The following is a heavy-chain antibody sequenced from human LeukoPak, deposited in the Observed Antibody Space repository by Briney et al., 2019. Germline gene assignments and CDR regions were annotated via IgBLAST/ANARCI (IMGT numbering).Heavy chain of an antibody. CDR1: GYSFTSYW. Sequence: GESLKISCKGSGYSFTSYWIAWGRPMPGKGLEWMGIIYPGDSDTRYSPSFQGQVTISADKSINTAYLEWSSLEASDTAMYYCARGIVASAGSRVYYFDYWGQGTLVTVSS. J-gene: IGHJ4*02. D-gene: IGHD6-13*01. CDR3: ARGIVASAGSRVYYFDY. CDR2: IYPGDSDT. V-gene: IGHV5-51*01.